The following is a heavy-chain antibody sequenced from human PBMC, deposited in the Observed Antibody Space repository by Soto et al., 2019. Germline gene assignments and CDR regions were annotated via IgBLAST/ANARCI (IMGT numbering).Heavy chain of an antibody. CDR2: INPNSGDT. V-gene: IGHV1-2*04. CDR3: ARAEGYYYGSGPLDY. CDR1: GYTFTGYY. J-gene: IGHJ4*02. Sequence: QVQLVQSGAEVKKPGASVKVSCMASGYTFTGYYMHWVRQAPGQGLEWMGWINPNSGDTIFAQKFQVWVTITRDTSINTAYMELSRLRSDDTAVYYCARAEGYYYGSGPLDYWGQGTLVTVSS. D-gene: IGHD3-10*01.